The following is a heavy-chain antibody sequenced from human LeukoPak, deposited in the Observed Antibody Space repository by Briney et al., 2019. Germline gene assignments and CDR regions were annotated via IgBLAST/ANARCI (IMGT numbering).Heavy chain of an antibody. CDR1: GFTFSGYT. CDR3: AKDSNFDYGDYGSSDAFDI. V-gene: IGHV3-21*04. D-gene: IGHD4-17*01. Sequence: GGSLRLSCAASGFTFSGYTMNWVRQAPGKGLEWVSSISSGGTYKYYADSVKGRFTISRDNAQNSLYLQMNSLRAEDAAVYYCAKDSNFDYGDYGSSDAFDIWGQGTMVTVSS. J-gene: IGHJ3*02. CDR2: ISSGGTYK.